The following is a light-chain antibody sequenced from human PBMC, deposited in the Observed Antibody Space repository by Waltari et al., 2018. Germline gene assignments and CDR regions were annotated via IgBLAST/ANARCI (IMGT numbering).Light chain of an antibody. J-gene: IGLJ2*01. CDR2: RNN. V-gene: IGLV10-54*01. Sequence: QAGLTQTPSLSKGLRQPDTLHCTGHCTNVGNQAEDCLQQHQGHPPKLLSYRNNNRPSGISERLSASRSGNTASLTITALQPEDAADYYCSAWDSSLSAPVFGGGTKLTVL. CDR1: CTNVGNQA. CDR3: SAWDSSLSAPV.